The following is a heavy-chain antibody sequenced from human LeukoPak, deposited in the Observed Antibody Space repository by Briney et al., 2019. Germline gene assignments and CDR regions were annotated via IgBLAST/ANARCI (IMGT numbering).Heavy chain of an antibody. D-gene: IGHD4-17*01. J-gene: IGHJ6*03. Sequence: GASVKVSCKASGYTFTGYYMHWVRQAPGQGLEWMGVISPSGGSTTYAQKFQGRVTLTRDMSTSTDYLELSSLRSEDTAVYYCARDSPIAYGDYGYYHYYMDVWGKGTTVTISS. V-gene: IGHV1-46*01. CDR3: ARDSPIAYGDYGYYHYYMDV. CDR1: GYTFTGYY. CDR2: ISPSGGST.